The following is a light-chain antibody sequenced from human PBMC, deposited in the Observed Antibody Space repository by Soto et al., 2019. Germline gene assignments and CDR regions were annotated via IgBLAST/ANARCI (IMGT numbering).Light chain of an antibody. Sequence: EIEMTQSPATLSVSPGERATLSCRSSQSVGRKLAWYQQKPGQAPRLLIYDASNRAMGVPARISGSGSGTEITRTISSLQSDDDAVYHCSQYDVWPPRTFGQGTKVEI. CDR2: DAS. CDR3: SQYDVWPPRT. V-gene: IGKV3-15*01. CDR1: QSVGRK. J-gene: IGKJ1*01.